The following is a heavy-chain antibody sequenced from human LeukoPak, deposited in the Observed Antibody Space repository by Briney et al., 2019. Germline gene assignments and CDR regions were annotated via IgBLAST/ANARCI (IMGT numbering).Heavy chain of an antibody. CDR1: GFTSSSYE. V-gene: IGHV3-48*03. Sequence: PGGSLRLSCAASGFTSSSYEMNWVRQAPGKGLEWVSYISSSGSTIYYADSVKGRFTISRDNAKNSLYLQMNSLRAEDTAVYYCARDGYDILTGYVGYYYYGMDVWGQGTTVTVSS. CDR3: ARDGYDILTGYVGYYYYGMDV. J-gene: IGHJ6*02. D-gene: IGHD3-9*01. CDR2: ISSSGSTI.